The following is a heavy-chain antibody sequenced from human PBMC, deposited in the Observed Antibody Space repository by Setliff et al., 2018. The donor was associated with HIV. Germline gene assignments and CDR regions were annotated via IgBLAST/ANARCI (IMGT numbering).Heavy chain of an antibody. D-gene: IGHD3-3*01. CDR3: ARAFSGYYFDY. V-gene: IGHV3-48*03. CDR2: ISSSGSTI. CDR1: GFTFSGYE. Sequence: PGGSLRLSCAASGFTFSGYEMNWVRRAPGKGLEWVSHISSSGSTIYYADSVKGRFTISRDNAKNSLFLQMNSLRADDTAVYYCARAFSGYYFDYWGQGTLVTVSS. J-gene: IGHJ4*02.